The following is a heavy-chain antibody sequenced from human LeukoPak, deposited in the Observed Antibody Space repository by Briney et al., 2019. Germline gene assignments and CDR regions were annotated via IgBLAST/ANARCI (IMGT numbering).Heavy chain of an antibody. CDR3: ARDYGVAGLFDP. Sequence: PGGSLRLSCTASRFTFSNYWMSGVRQAPGKGLEWVANIKEDGSEKYYVDSVKGRFTISRDNAKNSLYLQMNSLRAEDTAVYYCARDYGVAGLFDPWGQGTLVTVSS. D-gene: IGHD6-19*01. CDR1: RFTFSNYW. J-gene: IGHJ5*02. CDR2: IKEDGSEK. V-gene: IGHV3-7*01.